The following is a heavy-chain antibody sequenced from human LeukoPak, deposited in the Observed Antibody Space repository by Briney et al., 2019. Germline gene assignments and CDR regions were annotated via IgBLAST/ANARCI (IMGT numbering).Heavy chain of an antibody. V-gene: IGHV1-46*01. CDR2: INPSGGST. CDR3: ARGQQLAGYYYYYMDV. J-gene: IGHJ6*03. CDR1: GYTFTSYY. Sequence: ASVKVSCKASGYTFTSYYMHWVRQAPGQGLEWMGIINPSGGSTSYAQKFQGRVTMTRDTSTSTVYMELSSLRSEDTAVYYCARGQQLAGYYYYYMDVWGKGTTVTVSS. D-gene: IGHD6-13*01.